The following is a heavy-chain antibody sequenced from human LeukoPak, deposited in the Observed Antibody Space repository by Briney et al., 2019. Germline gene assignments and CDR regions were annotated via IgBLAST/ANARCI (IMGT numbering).Heavy chain of an antibody. CDR3: ARGDSSGPDYYYYMDV. Sequence: PGGSLRLSCAASGFTFSSYGMHWVRQAPRKGLEWVAFIRYDGSNKYYADSVKGRFTISRDNSKNTLYLQMNSLRDEDTAVYYCARGDSSGPDYYYYMDVWGKGTTVTISS. D-gene: IGHD6-19*01. CDR2: IRYDGSNK. J-gene: IGHJ6*03. CDR1: GFTFSSYG. V-gene: IGHV3-30*02.